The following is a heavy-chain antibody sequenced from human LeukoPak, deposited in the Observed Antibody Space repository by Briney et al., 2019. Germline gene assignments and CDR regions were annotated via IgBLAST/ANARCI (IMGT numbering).Heavy chain of an antibody. Sequence: ASVMVSCKASGYTFTGYYMHWVRQAPGQGLEWMGWINPNSGGTNYAQKFQGRVTMTRDTSISTAYMELSRLRSDDTAVYYCARGSGIDTAMVVYWGQGTLVTVSS. CDR1: GYTFTGYY. V-gene: IGHV1-2*02. CDR2: INPNSGGT. J-gene: IGHJ4*02. CDR3: ARGSGIDTAMVVY. D-gene: IGHD5-18*01.